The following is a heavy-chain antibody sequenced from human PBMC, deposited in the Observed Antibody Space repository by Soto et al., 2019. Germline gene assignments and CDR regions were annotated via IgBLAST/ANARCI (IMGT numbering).Heavy chain of an antibody. Sequence: GGSLRLSCAASGFTFSSYGMHWVRQAPGKGLEWVAVIWYDGSNKYYADSVKGRFTISRDNSKNTLYLQMNSLRAEDTAVYYCVREGLSYYYDSSGYYSLFAWGQGTLVTVSS. D-gene: IGHD3-22*01. CDR2: IWYDGSNK. J-gene: IGHJ5*02. CDR1: GFTFSSYG. CDR3: VREGLSYYYDSSGYYSLFA. V-gene: IGHV3-33*01.